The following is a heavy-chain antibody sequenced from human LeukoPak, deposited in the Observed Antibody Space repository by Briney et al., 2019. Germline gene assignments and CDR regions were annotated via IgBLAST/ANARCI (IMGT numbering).Heavy chain of an antibody. CDR3: ARRGHGYGSPFDY. CDR1: GFTVSSNY. D-gene: IGHD5-18*01. Sequence: GGSLRLSCAASGFTVSSNYMSWVRQAPGKGLEWVSMIYSGGSTYYADSAKGRFTISRDNSKNTLDLQMNSLRAEDTAVYYCARRGHGYGSPFDYWGRGTLVTVSS. V-gene: IGHV3-66*04. CDR2: IYSGGST. J-gene: IGHJ4*02.